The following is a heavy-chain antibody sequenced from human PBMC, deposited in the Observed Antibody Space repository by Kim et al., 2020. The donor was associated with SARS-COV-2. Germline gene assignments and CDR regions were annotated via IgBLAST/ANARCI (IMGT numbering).Heavy chain of an antibody. CDR3: ARDGPNYSNPSYYFDY. CDR1: GYTFTSYA. V-gene: IGHV1-3*01. CDR2: INAGNGNT. D-gene: IGHD4-4*01. Sequence: ASVKVSCKASGYTFTSYAMHWVRQAPGQRLEWMGWINAGNGNTKYSQKFQGRVTITRDTSASTAYMELSSLRSEDTAVYYCARDGPNYSNPSYYFDYWGQGTLVTVSS. J-gene: IGHJ4*02.